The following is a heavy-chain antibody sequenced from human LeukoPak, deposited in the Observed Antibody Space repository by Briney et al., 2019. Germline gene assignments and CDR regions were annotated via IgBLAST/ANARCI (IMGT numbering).Heavy chain of an antibody. CDR2: IKQDGSEK. J-gene: IGHJ3*02. CDR3: ARDRYYYDSSGYYYPDAFDI. V-gene: IGHV3-7*01. Sequence: GGSPRLSCAASGFTFSSYWMSWVRQAPGKGLEWVANIKQDGSEKYYVDSVKGRLTISRDNAKNSLYLQMNSLRAEDTAVYYCARDRYYYDSSGYYYPDAFDIWGQGTMVTVSS. CDR1: GFTFSSYW. D-gene: IGHD3-22*01.